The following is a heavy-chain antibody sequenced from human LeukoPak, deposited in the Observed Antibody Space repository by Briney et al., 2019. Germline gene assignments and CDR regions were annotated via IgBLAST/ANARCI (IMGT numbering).Heavy chain of an antibody. CDR2: LYYSGTT. CDR1: VVSISSYY. CDR3: ARDRGCSGGTCYSQWFDP. Sequence: PSDPLSLNCTISVVSISSYYWSWIRHSPGKVLELIGFLYYSGTTNYNPSLKSRVTISLDSSKNQFSLKLSSVTAADPAMYYCARDRGCSGGTCYSQWFDPCGQGTLVRVSS. J-gene: IGHJ5*02. D-gene: IGHD2-15*01. V-gene: IGHV4-59*01.